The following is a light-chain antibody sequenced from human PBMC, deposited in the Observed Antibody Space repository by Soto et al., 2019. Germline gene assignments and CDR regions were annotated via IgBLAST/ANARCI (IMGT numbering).Light chain of an antibody. CDR3: QQYKSYWM. Sequence: DIQMTQSPSTLSASVGDRVTITCRASQSISRWLAWYQQKPGKAPKVLIYDASSLESGVPSRFSGTGTGTEFTLAISSLQPEDSATYYCQQYKSYWMFGQGTKVEVK. CDR1: QSISRW. J-gene: IGKJ1*01. CDR2: DAS. V-gene: IGKV1-5*01.